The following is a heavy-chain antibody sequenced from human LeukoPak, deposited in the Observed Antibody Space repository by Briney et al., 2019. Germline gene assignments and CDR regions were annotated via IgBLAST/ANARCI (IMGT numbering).Heavy chain of an antibody. Sequence: GGSLRLSCAASGFTFNSYAMSWVRQAPGKGLEWVSAISGSGGSTYYADSVKGRFTISRDNSKNTLYLQMNSLRAEDTAVYYCAKTGGYYYYYMDVWGKGTTVTVSS. CDR1: GFTFNSYA. J-gene: IGHJ6*03. D-gene: IGHD1-14*01. CDR3: AKTGGYYYYYMDV. V-gene: IGHV3-23*01. CDR2: ISGSGGST.